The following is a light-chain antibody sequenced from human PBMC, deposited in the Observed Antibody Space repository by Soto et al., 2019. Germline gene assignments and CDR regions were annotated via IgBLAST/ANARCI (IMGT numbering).Light chain of an antibody. Sequence: QSALTQPPSASGSLGQSVTISCTGTSSDVGGYNYVSWYQQDPGKAPKLLIYDVIHRPSGVPDRFSGSKSGNTASLSVSGLQAEDETHYYCSSYAGSNSLVFGTGTKLTVL. CDR1: SSDVGGYNY. V-gene: IGLV2-8*01. J-gene: IGLJ1*01. CDR2: DVI. CDR3: SSYAGSNSLV.